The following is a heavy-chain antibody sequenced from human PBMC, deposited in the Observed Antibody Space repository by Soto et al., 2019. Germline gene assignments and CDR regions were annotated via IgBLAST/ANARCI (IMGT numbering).Heavy chain of an antibody. D-gene: IGHD6-13*01. CDR1: GYTFTGYY. J-gene: IGHJ3*02. V-gene: IGHV1-2*04. Sequence: VKVSCKASGYTFTGYYMHWVRQAPGQGLEWMGWINPNSGGTNYAQNFQGWVTMTRDTSISTAYMELSRLRSDDTAVYYCATDSSPIAAAGMSAFDIWGQGTMVTVSS. CDR2: INPNSGGT. CDR3: ATDSSPIAAAGMSAFDI.